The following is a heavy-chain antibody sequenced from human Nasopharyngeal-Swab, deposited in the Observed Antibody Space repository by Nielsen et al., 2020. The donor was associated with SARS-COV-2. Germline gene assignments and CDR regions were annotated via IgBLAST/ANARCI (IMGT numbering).Heavy chain of an antibody. CDR3: ARDRPKQQLDH. V-gene: IGHV4-61*02. CDR1: GGSISSGSYY. J-gene: IGHJ4*02. CDR2: IYTSGST. D-gene: IGHD6-13*01. Sequence: SETLSLTCTVSGGSISSGSYYWSWIRQPAGKGLEWIGRIYTSGSTNYNPSLKSRVTISVDTSKNQFSLKLNSVTPEDTAVYYCARDRPKQQLDHWGQGTLVTVSS.